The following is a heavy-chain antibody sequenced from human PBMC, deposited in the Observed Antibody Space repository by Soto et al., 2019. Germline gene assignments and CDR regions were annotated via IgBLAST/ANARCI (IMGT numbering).Heavy chain of an antibody. J-gene: IGHJ3*02. CDR3: AKETANGGGDFDI. CDR1: GFICSSYD. D-gene: IGHD2-8*01. Sequence: GGSLRLSCAASGFICSSYDMSWVRQAPGKGLEWVSTILVDGRTFYVDSVEGRFTISRDSSQNTVYLQMNSLTAGDTALYYCAKETANGGGDFDICGQGTMVTVSS. CDR2: ILVDGRT. V-gene: IGHV3-23*01.